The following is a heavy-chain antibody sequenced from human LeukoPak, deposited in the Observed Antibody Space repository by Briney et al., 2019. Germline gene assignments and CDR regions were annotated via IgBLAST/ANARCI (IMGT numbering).Heavy chain of an antibody. J-gene: IGHJ4*02. CDR1: GGSISGYY. D-gene: IGHD3-10*01. Sequence: PSETLSLTCTVSGGSISGYYHNWVRQSPGRGLEWIGLVHYSGNTNYNPSLKSRVSISTDTSKNQFSLELTSATAADTAVYYCVIGRGWQPDYWGQGIPVTASS. CDR3: VIGRGWQPDY. V-gene: IGHV4-59*03. CDR2: VHYSGNT.